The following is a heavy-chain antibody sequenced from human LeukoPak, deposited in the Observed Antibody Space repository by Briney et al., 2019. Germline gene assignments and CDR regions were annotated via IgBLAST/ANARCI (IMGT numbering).Heavy chain of an antibody. J-gene: IGHJ4*02. CDR2: INGDGSST. CDR3: AKDQQWLAFDY. D-gene: IGHD6-19*01. CDR1: GFTFSRFW. Sequence: GGSLRLSCAASGFTFSRFWMHWVRQAPGKGLVWVSRINGDGSSTNYADSVKGRFTISRDNSKNTLYLQMSSLRAEDTAVYYCAKDQQWLAFDYWGQGTLVTVSS. V-gene: IGHV3-74*01.